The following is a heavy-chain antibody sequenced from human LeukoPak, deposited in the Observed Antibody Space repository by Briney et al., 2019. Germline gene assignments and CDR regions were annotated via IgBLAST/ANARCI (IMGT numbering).Heavy chain of an antibody. CDR3: AKDRLLWH. V-gene: IGHV3-23*01. Sequence: GGSLRLSCAASGFSFTSYWMHWVRQAPGKGLEWVSALSGSGGSAYYADSVEGRFTISRDNSQNTLYLQMNSLRAEDTAVYYCAKDRLLWHWGQGTLVTVSS. CDR1: GFSFTSYW. D-gene: IGHD2-21*01. CDR2: LSGSGGSA. J-gene: IGHJ4*02.